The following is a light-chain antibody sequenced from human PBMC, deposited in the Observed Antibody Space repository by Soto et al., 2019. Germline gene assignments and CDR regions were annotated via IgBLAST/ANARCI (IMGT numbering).Light chain of an antibody. J-gene: IGKJ1*01. CDR3: QHYVNSPPT. Sequence: EIVLTQSPGTLSLSPGERATLSCRASQRVTSNYLAWYQQKPGQAPRPLIYGASIRATGIPDRFSGSGSGTDFTLTISRLEPEDSAVYYCQHYVNSPPTFGQGTKVGIK. CDR2: GAS. CDR1: QRVTSNY. V-gene: IGKV3-20*01.